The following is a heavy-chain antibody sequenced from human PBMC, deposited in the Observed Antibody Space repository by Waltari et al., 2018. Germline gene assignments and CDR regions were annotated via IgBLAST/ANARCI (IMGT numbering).Heavy chain of an antibody. CDR2: VDPEDGET. V-gene: IGHV1-69-2*01. CDR3: ATVRLGSGQDSAWDGRNGFDP. Sequence: ATVKISCKVSGYTFTDYYMHWVQQAPGKGLEWMGLVDPEDGETIYAEKFQGRVTITADTSTDTAYMELSSLRSEDTAVYYCATVRLGSGQDSAWDGRNGFDPWGQGTLVTVSS. D-gene: IGHD2-15*01. CDR1: GYTFTDYY. J-gene: IGHJ5*02.